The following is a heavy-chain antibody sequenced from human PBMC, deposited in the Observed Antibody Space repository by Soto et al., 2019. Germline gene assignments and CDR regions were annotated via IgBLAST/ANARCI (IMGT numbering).Heavy chain of an antibody. Sequence: PGWSLRLSCAASGFTFSDYYMSWIRQAPGKGLEWVSYISSSGSTIYYADSVKGRFTISRDNAKNSLYLQMNSLRAEDTAVYYCARDSRLLEKGTYYYYYGMDVWGQGTTGTVSS. D-gene: IGHD3-3*01. J-gene: IGHJ6*02. CDR1: GFTFSDYY. CDR3: ARDSRLLEKGTYYYYYGMDV. CDR2: ISSSGSTI. V-gene: IGHV3-11*01.